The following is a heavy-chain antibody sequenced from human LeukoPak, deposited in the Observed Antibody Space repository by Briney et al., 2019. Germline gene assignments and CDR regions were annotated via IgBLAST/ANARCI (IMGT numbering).Heavy chain of an antibody. Sequence: PGGSLRLSCAASGFTFSSYAMSWVRQAPGKGLEWVSSISGCGGSTFYADSVKGRFTISRDNSKNTLYLQMNSLRAEDTDVYYCAKDQERITIFGVVIGWFDPWGQGTLVTVSS. CDR1: GFTFSSYA. V-gene: IGHV3-23*01. CDR3: AKDQERITIFGVVIGWFDP. CDR2: ISGCGGST. D-gene: IGHD3-3*01. J-gene: IGHJ5*02.